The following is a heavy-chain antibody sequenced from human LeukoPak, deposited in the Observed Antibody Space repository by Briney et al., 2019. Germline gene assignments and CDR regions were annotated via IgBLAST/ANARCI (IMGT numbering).Heavy chain of an antibody. V-gene: IGHV4-61*01. CDR2: IYYSGST. Sequence: PSETLSLTCTVPGGSVSSGSYYWSWIRQPPGKGLEWLGYIYYSGSTNYNPSLKSRVTISVDTSKNQFSLKLSSVTAADTAVYYCARERGYSYGTGWFDPWGQGTLVTVSS. D-gene: IGHD5-18*01. CDR1: GGSVSSGSYY. J-gene: IGHJ5*02. CDR3: ARERGYSYGTGWFDP.